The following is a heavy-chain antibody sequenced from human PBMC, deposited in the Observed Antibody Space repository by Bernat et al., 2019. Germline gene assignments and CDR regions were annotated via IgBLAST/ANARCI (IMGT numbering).Heavy chain of an antibody. J-gene: IGHJ4*02. CDR3: GRHALPCSGGSCYPITDY. CDR2: IYYSGSN. Sequence: QLQLQASGPVLVKPSETLSLPCTVSGASISSSSYYWGWIGQPPGQGLGWIGIIYYSGSNYYNASLRSRVTISVDTSKNQFSLKLSSVTDADTAVYYCGRHALPCSGGSCYPITDYWGQGTMVTVSS. CDR1: GASISSSSYY. D-gene: IGHD2-15*01. V-gene: IGHV4-39*01.